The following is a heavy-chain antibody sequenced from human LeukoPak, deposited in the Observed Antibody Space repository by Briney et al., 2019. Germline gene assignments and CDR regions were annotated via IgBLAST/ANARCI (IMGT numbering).Heavy chain of an antibody. CDR2: IWYDGSNK. D-gene: IGHD6-13*01. CDR3: ARVGAPQQLVAYYFDY. V-gene: IGHV3-33*01. Sequence: PGGSLRLSCAASGFTFSSYGMHWVRQAPGKGLEWVAVIWYDGSNKYYADSVKGRFTISRDNSKNTLYLQMNSLRAEDTAVYYCARVGAPQQLVAYYFDYWGQGTLVTVSS. J-gene: IGHJ4*02. CDR1: GFTFSSYG.